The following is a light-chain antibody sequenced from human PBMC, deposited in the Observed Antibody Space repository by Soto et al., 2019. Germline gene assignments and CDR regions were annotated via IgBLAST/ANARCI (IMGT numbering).Light chain of an antibody. Sequence: SYELTQPPSVSVSPGQTARITCSGDAFPKQYAYWYQQKPGQAPVLVIYKDSERPSGIPERFSGSSSGTTVTLTISGVQAEDEADYYCRSTDSSGTYLYVFGTGTKVTVL. J-gene: IGLJ1*01. CDR2: KDS. V-gene: IGLV3-25*02. CDR1: AFPKQY. CDR3: RSTDSSGTYLYV.